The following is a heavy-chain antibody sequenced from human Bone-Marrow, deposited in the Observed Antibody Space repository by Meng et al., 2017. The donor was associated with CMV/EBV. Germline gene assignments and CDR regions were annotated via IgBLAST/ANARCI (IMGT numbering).Heavy chain of an antibody. Sequence: GESLKISCAASGFTFSSYAMSWVRQAPGKGLEWVSAISGSGGSTYYADSVKGRFTISRDNSKNTLYLQMNSLRAEDTAVYYCASIVGASIDYWGQGTLVTVSS. CDR2: ISGSGGST. V-gene: IGHV3-23*01. CDR1: GFTFSSYA. D-gene: IGHD1-26*01. J-gene: IGHJ4*02. CDR3: ASIVGASIDY.